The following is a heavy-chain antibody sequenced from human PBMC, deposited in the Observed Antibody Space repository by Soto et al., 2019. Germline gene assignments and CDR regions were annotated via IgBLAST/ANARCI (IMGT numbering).Heavy chain of an antibody. V-gene: IGHV1-69*13. CDR1: GGTFSSYA. Sequence: GASVKVSCKASGGTFSSYAISWVRQAPGQGLEWMGGIIPIFGTANYAQKFQGRVTITADESTSTAYMELSSLRSEDTAVYYCARASYDPLYYYYGMDVWGQGTTVTVSS. CDR2: IIPIFGTA. D-gene: IGHD3-22*01. J-gene: IGHJ6*02. CDR3: ARASYDPLYYYYGMDV.